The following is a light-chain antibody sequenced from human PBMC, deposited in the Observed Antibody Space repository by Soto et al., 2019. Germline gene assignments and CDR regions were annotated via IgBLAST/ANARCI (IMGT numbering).Light chain of an antibody. CDR3: QQYNSWPET. Sequence: EMVLTQPPGTLSLSPGERATLSCRASQSVSSSYLAWYQQKPGQAPRLLIYGASSRATDIPDRFSGSGSGTDFTLTNSRLEPEDFAVYYCQQYNSWPETFGQGTKVDIK. J-gene: IGKJ1*01. CDR1: QSVSSSY. V-gene: IGKV3-20*01. CDR2: GAS.